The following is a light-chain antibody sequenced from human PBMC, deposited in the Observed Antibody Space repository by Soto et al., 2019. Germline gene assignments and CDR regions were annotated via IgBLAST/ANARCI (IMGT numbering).Light chain of an antibody. CDR2: GAS. CDR3: QQYGSSRT. Sequence: EIVLTQSPGTLSLSPGERATLSCRASQRVSSSYLAWYQQKPGQAPRLLIYGASSRATGIPDRFSGSGSGTDFTLTISRLEPEDFAVYYCQQYGSSRTFDQGTKVEIK. J-gene: IGKJ1*01. V-gene: IGKV3-20*01. CDR1: QRVSSSY.